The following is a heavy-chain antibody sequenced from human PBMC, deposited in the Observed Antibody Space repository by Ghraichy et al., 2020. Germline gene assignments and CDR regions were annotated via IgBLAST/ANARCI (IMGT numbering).Heavy chain of an antibody. D-gene: IGHD3-3*01. CDR2: ISGFDGRT. CDR3: ARRFDFWIGSDRRIDY. V-gene: IGHV3-23*01. J-gene: IGHJ4*02. CDR1: GFLFKQNA. Sequence: GESLNISCAASGFLFKQNAMTWVRQAPGKGLELVSTISGFDGRTSYADSVKGRFTISRDNSKKTLYLQMESLRIEETAVYLCARRFDFWIGSDRRIDYWGQGTLVTVSS.